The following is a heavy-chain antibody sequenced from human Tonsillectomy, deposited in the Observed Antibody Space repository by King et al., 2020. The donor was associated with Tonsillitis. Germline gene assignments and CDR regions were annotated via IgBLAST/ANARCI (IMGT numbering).Heavy chain of an antibody. CDR3: AKSEWSWELLRGPDY. Sequence: VQLVESGGGVVQPGRSLRLSCAASGFTFSSYGMHWVRQAPGKGLEWVAVISYDGSNKEYADSVKGRFTISRDNSKNTLYLQMNSLRDEDTAVYYCAKSEWSWELLRGPDYWGQGTLVTVSS. J-gene: IGHJ4*02. V-gene: IGHV3-30*18. CDR1: GFTFSSYG. D-gene: IGHD1-26*01. CDR2: ISYDGSNK.